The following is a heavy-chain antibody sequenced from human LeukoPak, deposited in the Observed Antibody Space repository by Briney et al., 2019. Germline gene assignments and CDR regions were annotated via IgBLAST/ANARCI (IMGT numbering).Heavy chain of an antibody. J-gene: IGHJ4*02. CDR3: TTEPTYYYDSSGYSGFDY. CDR2: IKSKTDGGTT. D-gene: IGHD3-22*01. V-gene: IGHV3-15*01. CDR1: GFTFSNAW. Sequence: GGSLRLSCAASGFTFSNAWMSWVRQAPGKGLEWVGRIKSKTDGGTTDYAAPVKGRFTISRDDSKNTLYLQMNSLKTEDTAVYYCTTEPTYYYDSSGYSGFDYWGQGTLVTVSS.